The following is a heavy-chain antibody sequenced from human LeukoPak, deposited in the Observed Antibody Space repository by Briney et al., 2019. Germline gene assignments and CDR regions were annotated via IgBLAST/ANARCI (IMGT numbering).Heavy chain of an antibody. Sequence: SETLSLTCTVSGGSISSYYWSWIRQPPGKGLEWIGYIYYSGSTNYNPSLKSRVTMSIDKSMNQISLNLRSVTAADTAVYYCARVNAGTAAVSYGPFDYWGQGTLVTVSS. D-gene: IGHD5-18*01. CDR3: ARVNAGTAAVSYGPFDY. CDR1: GGSISSYY. CDR2: IYYSGST. J-gene: IGHJ4*02. V-gene: IGHV4-59*12.